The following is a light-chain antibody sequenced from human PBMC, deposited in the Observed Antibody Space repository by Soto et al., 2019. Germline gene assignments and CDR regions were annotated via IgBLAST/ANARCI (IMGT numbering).Light chain of an antibody. V-gene: IGKV1-9*01. CDR1: RGISRY. CDR3: QQLNSYTQT. J-gene: IGKJ5*01. Sequence: IQLTQSPSSLAASVGDTVTITSRASRGISRYLAWYQQKXGKPPKXXVYSASTLHSGVPSRFSGSGAGTDFTRTISSLQPEDATTDFCQQLNSYTQTFGQGTRLEIK. CDR2: SAS.